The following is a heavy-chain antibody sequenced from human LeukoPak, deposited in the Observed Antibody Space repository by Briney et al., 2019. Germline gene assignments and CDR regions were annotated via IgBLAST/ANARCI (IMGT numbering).Heavy chain of an antibody. D-gene: IGHD1-14*01. V-gene: IGHV4-39*01. CDR2: IYYSGST. Sequence: PSETLSLTCTVSGGSISSSSYYWGWIRQPPWKGLEWIGSIYYSGSTYYNPSLKSRVTISVDTSKNQFSLKLSSVTAADTAVYYCARTLTGAFDIWGQGTMVTVSS. CDR3: ARTLTGAFDI. CDR1: GGSISSSSYY. J-gene: IGHJ3*02.